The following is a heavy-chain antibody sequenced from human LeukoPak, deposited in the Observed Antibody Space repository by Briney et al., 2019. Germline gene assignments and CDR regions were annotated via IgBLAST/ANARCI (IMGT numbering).Heavy chain of an antibody. CDR2: ITGSGSAI. V-gene: IGHV3-48*03. D-gene: IGHD4-23*01. CDR1: GFTFSSYE. J-gene: IGHJ4*02. CDR3: ARDRGVYGGNSYRFDY. Sequence: GGCLRPSCAASGFTFSSYEMNWVRQAPGKGLEWVSYITGSGSAIYYADSVKGRFTISRDNAKNSQYLQMNSLRVEDTAVYYCARDRGVYGGNSYRFDYWGQGTLVTVSS.